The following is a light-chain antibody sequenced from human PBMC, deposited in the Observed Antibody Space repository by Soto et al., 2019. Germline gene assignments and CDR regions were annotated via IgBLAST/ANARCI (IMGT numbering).Light chain of an antibody. CDR3: TSYSSSDIFYV. CDR2: QVT. J-gene: IGLJ1*01. CDR1: SSDIGGYYY. V-gene: IGLV2-14*01. Sequence: QSGLTQAACGSGSPEQSITISCTGTSSDIGGYYYVSWYQHHPGKAPKLLIYQVTNRPSRVSNRFSGSKSGNTTSLTISGLQADDEADYYCTSYSSSDIFYVFGTGTKVTVL.